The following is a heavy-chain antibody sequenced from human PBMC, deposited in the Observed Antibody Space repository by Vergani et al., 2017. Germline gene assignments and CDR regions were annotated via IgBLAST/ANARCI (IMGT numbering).Heavy chain of an antibody. CDR3: ARDLAVRGVIARRENWFDP. CDR2: IIPIFGTA. V-gene: IGHV1-69*01. J-gene: IGHJ5*02. D-gene: IGHD3-10*01. CDR1: GGTFSSYA. Sequence: QVQLVQSGAEVKKPGSSVKVSCKASGGTFSSYAISWVRQAPGQGLEWMGGIIPIFGTANYAQKFQGRVTITADESTSTAYMELSRLRSDDTAVYYCARDLAVRGVIARRENWFDPWGQGTLVTVSS.